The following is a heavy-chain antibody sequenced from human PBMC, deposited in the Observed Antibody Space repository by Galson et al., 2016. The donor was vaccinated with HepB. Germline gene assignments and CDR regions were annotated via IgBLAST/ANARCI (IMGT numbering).Heavy chain of an antibody. J-gene: IGHJ5*02. CDR3: TTYYGNILTAYRWFDP. CDR1: GFTFSSYA. Sequence: SLRLSCAASGFTFSSYAIHWVRQAPGKGLEWVGRIKRKTDGGTTDYAAPVEGRFTISRDDSKNTLYLQMNNLKNEDTAVYYCTTYYGNILTAYRWFDPWGQGTLVTVSS. CDR2: IKRKTDGGTT. D-gene: IGHD3-9*01. V-gene: IGHV3-15*01.